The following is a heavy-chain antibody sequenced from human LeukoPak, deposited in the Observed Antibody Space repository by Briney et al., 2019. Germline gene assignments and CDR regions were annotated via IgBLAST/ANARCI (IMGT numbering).Heavy chain of an antibody. D-gene: IGHD6-13*01. CDR1: GGSISSGSYY. CDR2: IYTSGST. V-gene: IGHV4-61*02. J-gene: IGHJ4*02. CDR3: ARGENSSSWYKLGYFDY. Sequence: SQTLSLTCTVSGGSISSGSYYWSWIRQPAGTGLEWIGRIYTSGSTNYNPSLKSRVTISVDTSKNQFSLKLSSVTAADTAVYYCARGENSSSWYKLGYFDYWGQGTLVTVSS.